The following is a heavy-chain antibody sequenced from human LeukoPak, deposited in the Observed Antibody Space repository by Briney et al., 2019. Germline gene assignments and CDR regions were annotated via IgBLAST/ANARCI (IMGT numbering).Heavy chain of an antibody. D-gene: IGHD6-13*01. CDR1: GGSFSGYY. CDR3: ARGDPGAGRHFDY. CDR2: INHSGST. V-gene: IGHV4-34*01. Sequence: PSETLSLTCAVYGGSFSGYYWSWIRQPPGKGLEWIGEINHSGSTNYNPSLKSRVTISVDTSKNQFSLKLSSVTAADTAVYYCARGDPGAGRHFDYWGQGTLVTVSS. J-gene: IGHJ4*02.